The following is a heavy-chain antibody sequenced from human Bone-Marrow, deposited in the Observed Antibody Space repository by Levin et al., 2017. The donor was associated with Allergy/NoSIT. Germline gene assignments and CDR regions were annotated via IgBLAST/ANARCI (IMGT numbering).Heavy chain of an antibody. CDR1: GFSFSDYY. Sequence: AGGSLRLSCVASGFSFSDYYMTWIRQAPGKGLEWVSYISSRSSAIYYADSVWGRFTISRDNAKNTLYLQMKSLTADDTAVYYCARDLRSTSRGDGASDFWGQGTMVSVSS. D-gene: IGHD3-10*01. J-gene: IGHJ3*01. V-gene: IGHV3-11*01. CDR3: ARDLRSTSRGDGASDF. CDR2: ISSRSSAI.